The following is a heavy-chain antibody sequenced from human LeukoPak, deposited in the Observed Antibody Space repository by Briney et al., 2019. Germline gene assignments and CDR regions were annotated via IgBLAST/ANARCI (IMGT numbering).Heavy chain of an antibody. Sequence: GGSLRLSCAASGFTFDDYAMPWVRQAPGKGLEWVSGISWNSGSIGYADSVEGRFTISRDNAKNSLYLQMNSLRAEDTALYYCAKGYYDSSGYYLFDHWGQGTLVTVSS. D-gene: IGHD3-22*01. CDR1: GFTFDDYA. CDR2: ISWNSGSI. CDR3: AKGYYDSSGYYLFDH. V-gene: IGHV3-9*01. J-gene: IGHJ4*02.